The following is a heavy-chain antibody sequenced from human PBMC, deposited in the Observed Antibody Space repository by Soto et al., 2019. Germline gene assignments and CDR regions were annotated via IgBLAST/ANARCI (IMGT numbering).Heavy chain of an antibody. CDR2: IYYSGST. CDR3: ARYHPAYYYYGMDV. J-gene: IGHJ6*02. CDR1: GGSISSGDYY. V-gene: IGHV4-31*03. Sequence: PSETLSLTCTVSGGSISSGDYYWSWIRQHPGKGLEWIGYIYYSGSTYYNPSLKSRVTISVDTSKNQFSLKLSSVTAADTAVYYCARYHPAYYYYGMDVWGQGTTVTVSS.